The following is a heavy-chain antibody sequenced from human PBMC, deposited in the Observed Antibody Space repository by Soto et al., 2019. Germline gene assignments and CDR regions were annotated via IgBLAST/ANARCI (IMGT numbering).Heavy chain of an antibody. V-gene: IGHV3-11*01. CDR3: ARAMYSSKTDFDY. J-gene: IGHJ4*02. Sequence: GGSLRLSCVASGITFSDYYMSWFRQAPGKGLEWVSYISSGSSTISYSDSVKGRFTISRDSAKNSLYLQMNSLRAEDTAVYYCARAMYSSKTDFDYWGQGTLVTVSS. D-gene: IGHD6-13*01. CDR1: GITFSDYY. CDR2: ISSGSSTI.